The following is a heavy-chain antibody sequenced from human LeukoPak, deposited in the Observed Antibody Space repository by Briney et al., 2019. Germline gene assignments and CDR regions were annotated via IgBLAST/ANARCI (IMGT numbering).Heavy chain of an antibody. D-gene: IGHD2-2*01. CDR3: ARESPASPTVDY. V-gene: IGHV1-2*02. CDR2: INPNSGGT. Sequence: ASVKVSCKGSGYTFTGYYMHWVRQAPGQGLEWMGWINPNSGGTNYAQKFQGRVTMTRDTSISTAYMELSRLRSDDTAVYYCARESPASPTVDYWGQGTLVTVSS. CDR1: GYTFTGYY. J-gene: IGHJ4*02.